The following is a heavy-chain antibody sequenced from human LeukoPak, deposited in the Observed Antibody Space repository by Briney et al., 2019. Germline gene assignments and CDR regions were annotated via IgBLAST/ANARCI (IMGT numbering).Heavy chain of an antibody. Sequence: SETLSLTCTVSGGSISSSSYYWGWIRQPPGKGLEWIGSIYYSGSTYYNPSLKSRVTISVDTSKNQFSLKLSSVTAADTAVYYCARDSAKGRAHWGQGTLVTVSS. CDR2: IYYSGST. V-gene: IGHV4-39*07. CDR3: ARDSAKGRAH. J-gene: IGHJ4*02. CDR1: GGSISSSSYY.